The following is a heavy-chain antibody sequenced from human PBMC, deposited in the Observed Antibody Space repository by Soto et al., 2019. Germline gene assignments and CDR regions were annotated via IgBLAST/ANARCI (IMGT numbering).Heavy chain of an antibody. Sequence: QVHLVQSGAEVREPGASVRISCRTSGYSFGDYALHWVRQTPGRGLEWVGWINDGNGLRRYAEKVQSRVSLMIDTLLKSAYMDRSSLKSEDTDVYYGAGDEHFWGQEPLVTVPS. J-gene: IGHJ4*02. D-gene: IGHD6-6*01. V-gene: IGHV1-3*01. CDR1: GYSFGDYA. CDR2: INDGNGLR. CDR3: AGDEHF.